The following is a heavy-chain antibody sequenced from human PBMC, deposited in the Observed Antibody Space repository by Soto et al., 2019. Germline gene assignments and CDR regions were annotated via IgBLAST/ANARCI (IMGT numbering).Heavy chain of an antibody. CDR3: ARDRVESGYPEYFQH. J-gene: IGHJ1*01. Sequence: GGSLRLSCAASGFTVSSNYMSWVRQAPGKGLEWVSVIYSGGSTYYADSVKGRFTILRDNSKNTLYLQMNSLRAEDTAVYYCARDRVESGYPEYFQHWGQGTLVTVSS. CDR1: GFTVSSNY. V-gene: IGHV3-53*01. D-gene: IGHD3-22*01. CDR2: IYSGGST.